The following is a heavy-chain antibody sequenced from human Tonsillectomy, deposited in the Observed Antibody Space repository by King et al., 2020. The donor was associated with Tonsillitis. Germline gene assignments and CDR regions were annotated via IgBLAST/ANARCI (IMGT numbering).Heavy chain of an antibody. V-gene: IGHV1-8*01. CDR3: ARWTRHCCGGSCYNRLDY. D-gene: IGHD2-15*01. Sequence: QLVQSGAEVKKPGASVKVSCKASGYTFTSYDINWVRQATGQGLEWMGWMNPNSGNTGYAQKFQGRVTMTRNTSISTAYMELSSLRSEDTAVYYCARWTRHCCGGSCYNRLDYWGQGTLVTVSS. CDR1: GYTFTSYD. J-gene: IGHJ4*02. CDR2: MNPNSGNT.